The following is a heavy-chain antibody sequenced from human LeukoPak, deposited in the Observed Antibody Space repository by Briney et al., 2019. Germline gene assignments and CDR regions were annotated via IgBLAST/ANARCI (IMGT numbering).Heavy chain of an antibody. Sequence: SVKVSCKASGGTFRSYAISWVRQAPGQGLEWMGRIIPILGIANYAQKFQGRVTITADKSTSTAYMELSSLRSEDTAVYYCARPITGTTYAFDIWGQGTMVTVSS. V-gene: IGHV1-69*04. D-gene: IGHD1-7*01. CDR2: IIPILGIA. CDR3: ARPITGTTYAFDI. CDR1: GGTFRSYA. J-gene: IGHJ3*02.